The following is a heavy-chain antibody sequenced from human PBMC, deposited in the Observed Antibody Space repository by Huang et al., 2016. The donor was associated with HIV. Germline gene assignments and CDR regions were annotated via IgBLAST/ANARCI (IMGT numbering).Heavy chain of an antibody. J-gene: IGHJ3*01. Sequence: QIQLAQSGAEVKKPGASVKVSCKASGYTFTNYDINGVRQASVQGIELMRWMNHKSGNVCYTKKFQGRVAILRNSSINASYLEVTSLTSEDTAVYYCARGFGINYNHEAFDVWGQGTMVTVSS. CDR3: ARGFGINYNHEAFDV. D-gene: IGHD3-10*01. CDR1: GYTFTNYD. V-gene: IGHV1-8*01. CDR2: MNHKSGNV.